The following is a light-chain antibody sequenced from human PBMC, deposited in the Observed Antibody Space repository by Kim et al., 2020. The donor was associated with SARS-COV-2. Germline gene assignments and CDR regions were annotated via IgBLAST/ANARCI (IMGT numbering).Light chain of an antibody. Sequence: EIVLTQSPGSLSLSPGERATLSCRASQRVTSSYVAWYQQKPGQAPRLVIYSASSWANGIPDRFSGRGSGADFTLTISRLEPEDFAVYYCQQYGDPPGTFGQGTKVDIK. CDR1: QRVTSSY. V-gene: IGKV3-20*01. CDR3: QQYGDPPGT. CDR2: SAS. J-gene: IGKJ1*01.